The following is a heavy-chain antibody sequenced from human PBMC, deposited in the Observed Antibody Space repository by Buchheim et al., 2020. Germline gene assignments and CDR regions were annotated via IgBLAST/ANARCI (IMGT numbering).Heavy chain of an antibody. V-gene: IGHV3-21*01. CDR1: GFTFSTYS. Sequence: EVQLVESGGGLVKPGGSLRLSYAASGFTFSTYSMNWARQAPGKGLEWVSSMSSDSDVIYYSDSVKGRFTISRDNAKTSLYFQMNSLRDEDTAVYYCGREIAGAPTDFWGQGTL. J-gene: IGHJ4*02. D-gene: IGHD1-26*01. CDR3: GREIAGAPTDF. CDR2: MSSDSDVI.